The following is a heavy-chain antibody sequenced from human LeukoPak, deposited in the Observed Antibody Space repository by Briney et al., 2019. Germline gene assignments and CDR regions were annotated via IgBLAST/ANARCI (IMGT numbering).Heavy chain of an antibody. CDR1: GFTVSSNY. D-gene: IGHD6-13*01. J-gene: IGHJ6*03. CDR2: IYSGGST. CDR3: AASRWTAFYYYYYMDV. Sequence: PGGSLRLSCAASGFTVSSNYMSWVRQAPGKGLEWVSVIYSGGSTYYADSVKGRFTISRDNSKNTLYLQMNSLRAEDTAVYYCAASRWTAFYYYYYMDVWGKGTTVTVSS. V-gene: IGHV3-53*01.